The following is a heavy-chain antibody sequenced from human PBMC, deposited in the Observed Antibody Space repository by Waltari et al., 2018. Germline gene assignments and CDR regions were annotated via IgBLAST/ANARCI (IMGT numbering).Heavy chain of an antibody. CDR2: IYYSGST. V-gene: IGHV4-30-4*08. J-gene: IGHJ4*02. Sequence: QVQLQESGPGLVKPSQTLSLTCTVSGGSISSGDYYWSWISQPPGKGLEWIGYIYYSGSTYYNPSLKSRVTISVDTSKNQFSLKLSSVTAADTAVYYCARTRLDSSGYYYPYYFDYWGQGTLVTVSS. CDR3: ARTRLDSSGYYYPYYFDY. D-gene: IGHD3-22*01. CDR1: GGSISSGDYY.